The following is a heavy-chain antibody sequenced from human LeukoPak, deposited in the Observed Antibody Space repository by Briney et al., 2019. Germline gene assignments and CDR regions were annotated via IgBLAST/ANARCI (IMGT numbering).Heavy chain of an antibody. CDR2: IKLDGSVI. Sequence: PGGSLRLSCTASGFPFSSYWMTWVRQAPGKGLEWVANIKLDGSVINYVDSVKGRFTISRDNAKNSLYLQMTNLRVEDTALYYCAKDHTAGRVFTAMYYFDNWGQGTLVTVSS. CDR1: GFPFSSYW. V-gene: IGHV3-7*01. CDR3: AKDHTAGRVFTAMYYFDN. D-gene: IGHD2-2*01. J-gene: IGHJ4*02.